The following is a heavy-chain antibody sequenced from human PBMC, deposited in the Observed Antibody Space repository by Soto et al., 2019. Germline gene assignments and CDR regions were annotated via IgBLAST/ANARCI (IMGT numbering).Heavy chain of an antibody. CDR3: AKEQRPYCSSTSCYGNNWSPGYYGMDV. CDR2: ISGSGGST. V-gene: IGHV3-23*01. D-gene: IGHD2-2*01. Sequence: PGGSLRLSCAASGFTFSGYAMSWVRQAPGKGLEWVSAISGSGGSTYYADSVKGRFTISRDNSKNTLYLQMNSLRAEDTAVYYCAKEQRPYCSSTSCYGNNWSPGYYGMDVWGQGTTVTAP. J-gene: IGHJ6*02. CDR1: GFTFSGYA.